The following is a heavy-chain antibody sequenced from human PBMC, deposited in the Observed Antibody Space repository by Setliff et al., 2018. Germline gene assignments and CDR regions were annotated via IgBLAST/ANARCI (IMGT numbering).Heavy chain of an antibody. CDR3: ARDRRGGYGAINWFDP. V-gene: IGHV4-31*02. Sequence: PSETLSLTCSVSGDSIGRGGYYWSWIRQQPGKGLEWIASIYYSGSTYYNPSLKSRLRVSMYSSKNQFYLDLSSVTAADTAVYYCARDRRGGYGAINWFDPWGQGTLVTVSS. J-gene: IGHJ5*02. D-gene: IGHD3-16*01. CDR2: IYYSGST. CDR1: GDSIGRGGYY.